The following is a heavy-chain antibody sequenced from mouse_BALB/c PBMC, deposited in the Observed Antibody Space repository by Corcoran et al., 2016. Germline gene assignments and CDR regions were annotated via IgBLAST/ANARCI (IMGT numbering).Heavy chain of an antibody. V-gene: IGHV14-3*02. Sequence: EVQLQQSGAELVKPGASVKLFCTASGFNIKDTYMHWVKQRPEQGLEWIGRIDPANGNTKYDPKFQGKATITADTSSNTVYLQLSSLTSEDTAVYYCARWDWYFDVWGAGTTVTVSS. CDR1: GFNIKDTY. CDR3: ARWDWYFDV. J-gene: IGHJ1*01. CDR2: IDPANGNT.